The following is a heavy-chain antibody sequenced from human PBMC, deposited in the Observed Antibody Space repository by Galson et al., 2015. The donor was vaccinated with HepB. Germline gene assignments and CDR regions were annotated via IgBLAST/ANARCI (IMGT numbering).Heavy chain of an antibody. CDR1: GLTFSTYT. D-gene: IGHD5-18*01. Sequence: SLRLSCAASGLTFSTYTMTWVRQAPGKGLEWVSSISSSSGFIYYADSVKGRFIMSRDNAKNSLYLRMISLRAEDTAVYYCARDKRGDSDGYDTWGQGTLVTVSS. V-gene: IGHV3-21*01. J-gene: IGHJ5*02. CDR3: ARDKRGDSDGYDT. CDR2: ISSSSGFI.